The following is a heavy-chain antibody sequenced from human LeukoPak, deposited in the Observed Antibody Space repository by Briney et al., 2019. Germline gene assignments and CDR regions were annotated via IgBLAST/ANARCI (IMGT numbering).Heavy chain of an antibody. Sequence: PGGSLRLSCAASGFTFSSYAMHWVRQAPGKGLEWVAVISYDGSNKYYADSVKGRFTISRDNSKNTLYLQMNSLRAEDTAVYYCAREGYSSGWYPDWYLDLWGRGTLVTVSS. CDR2: ISYDGSNK. J-gene: IGHJ2*01. V-gene: IGHV3-30-3*01. CDR3: AREGYSSGWYPDWYLDL. CDR1: GFTFSSYA. D-gene: IGHD6-19*01.